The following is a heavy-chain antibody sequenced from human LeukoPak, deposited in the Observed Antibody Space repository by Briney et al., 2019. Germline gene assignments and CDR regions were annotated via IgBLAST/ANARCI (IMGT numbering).Heavy chain of an antibody. CDR1: GYTFISYA. J-gene: IGHJ5*02. D-gene: IGHD6-13*01. CDR2: INVSNGNT. V-gene: IGHV1-3*01. CDR3: ARDRGAATGNWFDP. Sequence: GASVKVSCKASGYTFISYAIHWVRQAPGQRLEWRGWINVSNGNTKYSQKFQGRVTITRDTSASTAYMELSSLRSEDTAVYYCARDRGAATGNWFDPWGQGTLVTVS.